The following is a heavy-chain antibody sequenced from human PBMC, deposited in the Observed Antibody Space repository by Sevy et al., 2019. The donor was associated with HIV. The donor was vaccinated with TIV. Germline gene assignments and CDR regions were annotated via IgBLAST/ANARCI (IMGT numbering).Heavy chain of an antibody. CDR3: ARGKAALPGYYYGMDV. Sequence: GGSLRLSCAASGFTFSSYGMHWVRQTPTKGLEWMAVIWYDGRNKNYADSVKGRFTISRDNSKNMLDLQMNSLRPEDTAVYYCARGKAALPGYYYGMDVWGQGTTVTVSS. CDR1: GFTFSSYG. V-gene: IGHV3-33*08. CDR2: IWYDGRNK. D-gene: IGHD6-6*01. J-gene: IGHJ6*02.